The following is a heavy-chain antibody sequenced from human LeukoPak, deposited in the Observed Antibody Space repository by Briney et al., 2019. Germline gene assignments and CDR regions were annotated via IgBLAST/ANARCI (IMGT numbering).Heavy chain of an antibody. V-gene: IGHV4-34*01. D-gene: IGHD5-12*01. CDR2: INHSGST. Sequence: SETLSLTCAVYGGSFSGYYWSWIRQPPGKGLEWIGEINHSGSTNYNPYLKSRVTISVDTSKNQFSLKLSSVTAADTAVYYCARFPVRGYSGYGYYYGMDVWGQGTTVTVSS. CDR1: GGSFSGYY. J-gene: IGHJ6*02. CDR3: ARFPVRGYSGYGYYYGMDV.